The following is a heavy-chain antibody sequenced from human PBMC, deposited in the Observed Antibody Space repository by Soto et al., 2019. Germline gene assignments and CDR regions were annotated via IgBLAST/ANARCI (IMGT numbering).Heavy chain of an antibody. CDR2: IYYSGST. CDR3: ARGHYYYYYYYMDV. CDR1: GGSISSYY. J-gene: IGHJ6*03. V-gene: IGHV4-59*01. Sequence: SETLSLTCTVSGGSISSYYWSWIRQPPGKGLEWIGYIYYSGSTNYNPSLKSRVTISVDTSKNQFSLKLSSVTAADTAVYYCARGHYYYYYYYMDVWGKGTTVTVSS.